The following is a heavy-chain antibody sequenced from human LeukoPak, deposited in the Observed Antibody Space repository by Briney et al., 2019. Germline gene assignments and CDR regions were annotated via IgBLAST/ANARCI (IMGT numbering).Heavy chain of an antibody. J-gene: IGHJ4*02. CDR1: GFTFNSYA. CDR3: AKDLTPQLRPFDY. Sequence: GGSLRFSCAASGFTFNSYAMSWVRQAPGKGLEWVSAISGSGGSTYYADSVKGRFNISRDNSKNTLYLQMNSLRAEDTAVYYCAKDLTPQLRPFDYWGQGTLVTVSS. CDR2: ISGSGGST. V-gene: IGHV3-23*01. D-gene: IGHD1-1*01.